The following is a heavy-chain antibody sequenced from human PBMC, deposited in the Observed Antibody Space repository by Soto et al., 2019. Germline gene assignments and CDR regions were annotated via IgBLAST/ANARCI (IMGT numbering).Heavy chain of an antibody. CDR2: INAGNGNT. CDR1: GYTFTSYA. CDR3: ARGSIFGVVSSAFDI. D-gene: IGHD3-3*01. V-gene: IGHV1-3*01. Sequence: ASVKVSCKASGYTFTSYAMHWVRQAPGQRLEWMGWINAGNGNTKYSQKFQGRVTITRDTSASTAYMELSSLRSEDTAVYYCARGSIFGVVSSAFDIWGQGTMVTVSS. J-gene: IGHJ3*02.